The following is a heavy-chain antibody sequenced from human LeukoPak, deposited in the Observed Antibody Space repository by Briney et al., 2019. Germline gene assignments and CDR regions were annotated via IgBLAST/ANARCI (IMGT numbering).Heavy chain of an antibody. D-gene: IGHD3-3*01. J-gene: IGHJ6*03. CDR3: ARSLAYYDFRSGNSVFYYYYMDV. CDR2: INHSGST. Sequence: SETLSLTCAVYGGSFSGYYWSWIRQPPGKGLEWIGEINHSGSTNYNPSLKSRVTISVDTSKNQFSLKLSSVTAADTAVYYCARSLAYYDFRSGNSVFYYYYMDVWGKGTTVTVSS. V-gene: IGHV4-34*01. CDR1: GGSFSGYY.